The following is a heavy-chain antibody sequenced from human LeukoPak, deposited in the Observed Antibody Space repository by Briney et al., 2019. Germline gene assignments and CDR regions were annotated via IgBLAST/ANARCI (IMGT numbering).Heavy chain of an antibody. J-gene: IGHJ6*02. CDR2: IYSGGST. D-gene: IGHD2/OR15-2a*01. Sequence: PGGSLRLSCAASGFTVSSNYMSWVRQAPGKGLEWVSVIYSGGSTYYADSVKGRFTISRDNSKNTLYLQMNSLRAEDTAVYYCAREKLHSNPYYYYGMDVWGQGTTVTVSS. V-gene: IGHV3-66*01. CDR3: AREKLHSNPYYYYGMDV. CDR1: GFTVSSNY.